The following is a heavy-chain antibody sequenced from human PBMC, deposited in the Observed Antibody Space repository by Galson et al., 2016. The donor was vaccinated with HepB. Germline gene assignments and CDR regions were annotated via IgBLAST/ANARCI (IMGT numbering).Heavy chain of an antibody. J-gene: IGHJ6*02. Sequence: SLRLSCAASGFTFSDYYMSWIRQAPGKGLEWVSYIGTSNGYTNYADSVKGRFTISRDNAKNSLYLQMYSLRVEDTAVYYCARGMGDYYGSGSYGPPNVWGRGTSVTVSS. CDR1: GFTFSDYY. D-gene: IGHD3-10*01. V-gene: IGHV3-11*06. CDR3: ARGMGDYYGSGSYGPPNV. CDR2: IGTSNGYT.